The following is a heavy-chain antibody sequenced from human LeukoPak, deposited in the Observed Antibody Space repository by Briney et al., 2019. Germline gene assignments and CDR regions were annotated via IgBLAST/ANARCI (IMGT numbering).Heavy chain of an antibody. Sequence: SETLSLTCTVSVGSVSTGTYYWSWIRQPPGKGLQSIAYIYYSGSTNYNPSLMSRVTISVDTSKNQFSMKLRSVTAADTAVYYCARDLWELQSAFDLWGQGTLVTVSS. CDR3: ARDLWELQSAFDL. J-gene: IGHJ3*01. CDR1: VGSVSTGTYY. V-gene: IGHV4-61*01. D-gene: IGHD1-26*01. CDR2: IYYSGST.